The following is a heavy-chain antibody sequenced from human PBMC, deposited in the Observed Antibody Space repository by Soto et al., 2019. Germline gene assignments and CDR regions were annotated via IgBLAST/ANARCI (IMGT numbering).Heavy chain of an antibody. V-gene: IGHV3-21*01. D-gene: IGHD3-10*02. CDR3: VRDYVMDV. CDR1: GFTFSWDA. J-gene: IGHJ6*02. Sequence: PGGSLRLSCAASGFTFSWDAMNWVRQAPGKGLEWVSSISTTSTYIYYADSVKGRFTISRDNANNSLHLQMHSLRAEDTAVYYCVRDYVMDVWGQGTTVTVSS. CDR2: ISTTSTYI.